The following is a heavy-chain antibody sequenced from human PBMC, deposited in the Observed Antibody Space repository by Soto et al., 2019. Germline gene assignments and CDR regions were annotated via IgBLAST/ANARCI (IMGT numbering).Heavy chain of an antibody. J-gene: IGHJ4*02. CDR2: ISSGGQTI. CDR1: GFTLTSYE. V-gene: IGHV3-48*03. CDR3: ERWSYLDY. D-gene: IGHD3-3*01. Sequence: GGSLRLSCEASGFTLTSYEMNWVRQAPGKGLEWVSYISSGGQTIYYADSVKGRFTISRDNAKNSLYLQMNSLRGEDAAMYYCERWSYLDYWGQGTRVTVSS.